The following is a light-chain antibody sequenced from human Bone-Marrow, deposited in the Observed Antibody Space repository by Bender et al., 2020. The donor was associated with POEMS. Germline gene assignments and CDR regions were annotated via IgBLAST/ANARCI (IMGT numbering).Light chain of an antibody. Sequence: QSVLTQPPSVSEAPGQRVTISCTGSSSNIGANYAVHWYQQLPGTAPKVLIYANTNRPSGVHDRFSGYTSGTSASLAIAGLQAEDEADYYCQSYDSSLNAYVFGTGTKVTVL. CDR3: QSYDSSLNAYV. CDR1: SSNIGANYA. CDR2: ANT. V-gene: IGLV1-40*01. J-gene: IGLJ1*01.